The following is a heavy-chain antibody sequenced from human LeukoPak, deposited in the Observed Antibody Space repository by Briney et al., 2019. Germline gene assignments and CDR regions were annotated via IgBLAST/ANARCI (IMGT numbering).Heavy chain of an antibody. V-gene: IGHV4-59*11. CDR2: ISYSGYS. D-gene: IGHD6-6*01. CDR1: GDSMSSHF. Sequence: SETLSLTCAVSGDSMSSHFCSWLRQPPGGGLEWIGYISYSGYSNYNPSLKSRVTMSVDTSKHQFSLKLTSATAADTAVYYCARGPIAALDYWGQGTLVTVSS. J-gene: IGHJ4*02. CDR3: ARGPIAALDY.